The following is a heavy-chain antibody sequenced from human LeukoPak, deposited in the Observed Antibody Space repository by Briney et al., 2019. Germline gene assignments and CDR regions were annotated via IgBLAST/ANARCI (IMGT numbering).Heavy chain of an antibody. CDR3: ARDGDTAMYYFDY. J-gene: IGHJ4*02. CDR1: GGTFSSYT. V-gene: IGHV1-69*04. D-gene: IGHD5-18*01. Sequence: ASVKVSCKASGGTFSSYTISWVRQAPGQGLEWMGRIIPILGIANYAQKFQGRVTITADKSTSTAYMELSSLRSGDTAVYYCARDGDTAMYYFDYWGQGTLVTVSS. CDR2: IIPILGIA.